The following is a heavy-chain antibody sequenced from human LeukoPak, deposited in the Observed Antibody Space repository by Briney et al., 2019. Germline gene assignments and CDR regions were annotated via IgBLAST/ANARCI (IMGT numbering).Heavy chain of an antibody. D-gene: IGHD4-17*01. CDR2: IDSSSSYM. CDR1: GFPFSTYS. Sequence: GGSLRLSCAASGFPFSTYSMNWIRQAPGKGLEWVSSIDSSSSYMYYADSMKGRFTISRDNAKNSLHLQMNSLRAEDTAVYYCARPTGYGSIDYWGQGALVSVSS. V-gene: IGHV3-21*06. CDR3: ARPTGYGSIDY. J-gene: IGHJ4*02.